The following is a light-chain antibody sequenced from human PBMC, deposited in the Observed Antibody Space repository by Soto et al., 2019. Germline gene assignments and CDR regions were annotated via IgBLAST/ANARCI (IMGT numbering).Light chain of an antibody. CDR3: SSYTSSSTLV. Sequence: HSALAQPASVSWSPGQSITISCTGTSSDVGGYNYVSWYQQHPGKAPKLMIYDVSNRPSGVSNRFSGSKSGNTAPLTISGLQAEDEADYYCSSYTSSSTLVFGTGTKVTVL. CDR1: SSDVGGYNY. CDR2: DVS. V-gene: IGLV2-14*01. J-gene: IGLJ1*01.